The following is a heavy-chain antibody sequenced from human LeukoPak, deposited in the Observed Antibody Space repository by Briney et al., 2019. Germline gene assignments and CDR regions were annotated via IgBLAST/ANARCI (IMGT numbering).Heavy chain of an antibody. CDR3: ARGGTNDAFDI. V-gene: IGHV4-30-4*01. Sequence: SETLSLTCTVSDGSISSGDYYWSWIRQPPGKGLEWIGYIYYSGSTYYNPSLKSRVTISVDTSKNQFSLKLSSVTAADTAVYYCARGGTNDAFDIWGQGTMVTVSS. D-gene: IGHD1-1*01. J-gene: IGHJ3*02. CDR1: DGSISSGDYY. CDR2: IYYSGST.